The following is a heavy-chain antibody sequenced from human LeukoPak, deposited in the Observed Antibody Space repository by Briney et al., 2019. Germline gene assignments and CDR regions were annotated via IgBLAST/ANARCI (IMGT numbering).Heavy chain of an antibody. V-gene: IGHV3-21*01. CDR3: ARDTAAAGSAFDI. D-gene: IGHD6-13*01. Sequence: GGSLRLSCAASGFTFSSYSMNWVRQAPGKGLEWVPSISSSSSYIYYADSVKGRFTISRDNAKNSLYLQMNSLRAEDTAVYYCARDTAAAGSAFDIWGQGTMVTVSS. J-gene: IGHJ3*02. CDR2: ISSSSSYI. CDR1: GFTFSSYS.